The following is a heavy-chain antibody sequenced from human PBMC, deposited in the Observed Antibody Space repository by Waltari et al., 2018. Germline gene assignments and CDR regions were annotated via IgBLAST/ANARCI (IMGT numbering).Heavy chain of an antibody. CDR2: TYYDGTT. Sequence: QPQLQESGPRLVKPSETLSLTCSVSGDSPMPDPYYWGWIRQPPGKGLEWIGSTYYDGTTHYTSSLKGRATISVDPTKNQFSLEISSTTAADTAVYYCARDPTKGVYNWFDPWGQGILVIVSS. D-gene: IGHD3-10*01. CDR3: ARDPTKGVYNWFDP. V-gene: IGHV4-39*07. J-gene: IGHJ5*02. CDR1: GDSPMPDPYY.